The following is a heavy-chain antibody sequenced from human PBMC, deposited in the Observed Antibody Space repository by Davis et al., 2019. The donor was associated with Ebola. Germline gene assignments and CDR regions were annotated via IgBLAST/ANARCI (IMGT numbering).Heavy chain of an antibody. CDR3: AKQRGVGAIDYDY. Sequence: GESLKISCAASGFTFSGHWMTWVRQAPGRGLECVASINTDGSGKYYVESIKGRFTISRDNAKNSLYLQMSSLRAEDTAVYYCAKQRGVGAIDYDYWGRGTVVTVSS. J-gene: IGHJ4*02. CDR2: INTDGSGK. V-gene: IGHV3-7*03. D-gene: IGHD1-26*01. CDR1: GFTFSGHW.